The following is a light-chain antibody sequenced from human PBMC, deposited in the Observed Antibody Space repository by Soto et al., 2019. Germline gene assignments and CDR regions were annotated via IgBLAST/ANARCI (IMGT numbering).Light chain of an antibody. CDR3: TSYSSSSTFYV. V-gene: IGLV2-14*01. CDR1: SSDVGGSDY. Sequence: SVLTQPASVSGSPGQSITISCTGTSSDVGGSDYVSWYQQHPGKAPKLMIYEVSYRPSGVSHRFSGSKSGNTASLTISGLQAEDEADYYCTSYSSSSTFYVFGTGTKVTVL. J-gene: IGLJ1*01. CDR2: EVS.